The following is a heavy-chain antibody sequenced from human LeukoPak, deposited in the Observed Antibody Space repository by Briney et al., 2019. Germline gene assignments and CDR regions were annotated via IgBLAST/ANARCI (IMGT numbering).Heavy chain of an antibody. CDR2: IRYDGGIK. Sequence: GGSLRLSCAASGFTFSSSGMHWVRQAPGKGLEWVAYIRYDGGIKHHADSVKGRFTVSRDNSKNTLYLQMNSLRPEDTAVYYCTKPASGSARERSEYWGQGTLVTVSS. J-gene: IGHJ4*02. CDR1: GFTFSSSG. CDR3: TKPASGSARERSEY. D-gene: IGHD1-26*01. V-gene: IGHV3-30*02.